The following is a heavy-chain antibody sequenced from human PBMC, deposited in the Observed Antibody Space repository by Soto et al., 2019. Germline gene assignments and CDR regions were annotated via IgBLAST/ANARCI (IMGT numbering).Heavy chain of an antibody. CDR2: IYYSGST. CDR1: GVSISNSSYY. Sequence: SETLSLTCTVSGVSISNSSYYWGWIRQPPGKGLEWIGRIYYSGSTYDSPPLKSRVTRSVDTSKNQSSLKLSSVTAADSAVYYCARHTKYYDFWSGYFGYWGQGTLVTVSS. D-gene: IGHD3-3*01. J-gene: IGHJ4*02. CDR3: ARHTKYYDFWSGYFGY. V-gene: IGHV4-39*01.